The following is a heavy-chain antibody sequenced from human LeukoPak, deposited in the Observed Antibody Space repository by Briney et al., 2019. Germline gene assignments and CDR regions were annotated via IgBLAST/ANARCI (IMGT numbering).Heavy chain of an antibody. Sequence: GGSLRLSCAASGFTFSDNYMSWIRQAPGKGLEWVSYISSSGNTTYNADSVKGRFSITRDNAKNSLYLQMNSLRAEDTALYYCAKDISPMVRGVNGDYWGQGTLVTVSS. J-gene: IGHJ4*02. V-gene: IGHV3-11*01. CDR3: AKDISPMVRGVNGDY. CDR2: ISSSGNTT. D-gene: IGHD3-10*01. CDR1: GFTFSDNY.